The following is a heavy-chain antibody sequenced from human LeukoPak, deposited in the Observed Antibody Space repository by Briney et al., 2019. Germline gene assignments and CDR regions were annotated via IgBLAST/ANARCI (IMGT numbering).Heavy chain of an antibody. CDR2: ISAYNGNT. D-gene: IGHD3-3*01. J-gene: IGHJ2*01. Sequence: GASVKVSCKASGYTFTSYGISWVRQAPGQGLEWMGWISAYNGNTNYAQKLQGRVTMTTDTSTSTAYMELRSLRSDDTAVYYCARDRERFLEWPPRWYFDLWGRGTLVTVSS. CDR3: ARDRERFLEWPPRWYFDL. CDR1: GYTFTSYG. V-gene: IGHV1-18*01.